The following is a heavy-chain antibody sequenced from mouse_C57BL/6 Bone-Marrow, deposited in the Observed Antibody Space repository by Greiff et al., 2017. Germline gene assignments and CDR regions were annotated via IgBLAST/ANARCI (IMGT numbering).Heavy chain of an antibody. CDR3: ARWGYDGYYYWYFDV. V-gene: IGHV1-39*01. CDR2: INPNYGTT. CDR1: GYSFTDYN. Sequence: EVKLVESGPELVKPGASVKISCKASGYSFTDYNMNWVKQSNGKSLEWIGVINPNYGTTSYNQKFKGKAKLTVDQSSSTAYMQLNSLTSEDSAVYYCARWGYDGYYYWYFDVWGTGTTVTVSS. J-gene: IGHJ1*03. D-gene: IGHD2-3*01.